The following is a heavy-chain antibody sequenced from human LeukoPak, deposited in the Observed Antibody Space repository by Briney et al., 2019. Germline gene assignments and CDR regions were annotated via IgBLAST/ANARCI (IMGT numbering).Heavy chain of an antibody. CDR3: ARDRSVIPRRGSAVAGRNPGY. Sequence: ASVKVSCKASGYTFTSYGISWVRQAPGQGLEWMGWISAYNGNTNYAQKLQGRVTMTTDTSTSTAYMELRSLRSDDTAVYYCARDRSVIPRRGSAVAGRNPGYWGQGTLVTVSS. CDR1: GYTFTSYG. J-gene: IGHJ4*02. V-gene: IGHV1-18*01. CDR2: ISAYNGNT. D-gene: IGHD6-19*01.